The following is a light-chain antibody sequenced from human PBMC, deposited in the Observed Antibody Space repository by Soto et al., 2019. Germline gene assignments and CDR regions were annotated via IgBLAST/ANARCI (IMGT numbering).Light chain of an antibody. Sequence: ENVLMQAPGILSLSSGGRATHSWRGSPTLRRTYRAWYQQKLGQAPRVVIYGASNRATGIPGRFSGSGSGTDFSLTISRLEPEDFAVYYCHQYDNAPQTFGQGTKVDIK. J-gene: IGKJ2*01. V-gene: IGKV3-20*01. CDR1: PTLRRTY. CDR3: HQYDNAPQT. CDR2: GAS.